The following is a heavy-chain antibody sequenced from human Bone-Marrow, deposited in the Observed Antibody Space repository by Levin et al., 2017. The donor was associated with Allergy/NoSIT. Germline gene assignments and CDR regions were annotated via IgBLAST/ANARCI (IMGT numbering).Heavy chain of an antibody. CDR1: GFTFSDYY. J-gene: IGHJ4*02. V-gene: IGHV3-11*05. Sequence: LSLTCAASGFTFSDYYMNWIRPAPGKGLEWISFLSTRDTYTFYADSVKGRFTISRDDARNSLFLQLNSLRAEDTAVYYCARGRGGLYDYWGQGTLVTVSS. CDR2: LSTRDTYT. D-gene: IGHD3-16*01. CDR3: ARGRGGLYDY.